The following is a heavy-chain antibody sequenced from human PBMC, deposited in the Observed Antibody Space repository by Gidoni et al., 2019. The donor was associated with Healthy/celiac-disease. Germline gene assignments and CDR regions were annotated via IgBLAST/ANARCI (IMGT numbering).Heavy chain of an antibody. CDR3: ARGGDGYNLGVFDY. CDR2: SYYSGST. Sequence: QLQLQESGPGLAKPSETLSLTCTVPGGSISSRSYYWGWIRQPTGKGLEWIGSSYYSGSTYYNPSLKSRVTISVDTSKNQFSLKLSSVTAADTAVYYCARGGDGYNLGVFDYWGQGTLVTVSS. J-gene: IGHJ4*02. V-gene: IGHV4-39*01. D-gene: IGHD2-21*01. CDR1: GGSISSRSYY.